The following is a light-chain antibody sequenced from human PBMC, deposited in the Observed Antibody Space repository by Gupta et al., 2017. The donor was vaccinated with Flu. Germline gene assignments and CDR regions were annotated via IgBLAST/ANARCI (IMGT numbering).Light chain of an antibody. J-gene: IGLJ3*02. CDR2: TAN. CDR1: SGSVSTSYY. Sequence: QTVVTHEPSLSVFPGGTVTLTCGLTSGSVSTSYYPSWYQQTPGQPPRTLIYTANIRSSVVPDRFSGSILGNKAALTITGAQADDESDYYCVLYMGSGMWVFGGGTKVTVL. V-gene: IGLV8-61*01. CDR3: VLYMGSGMWV.